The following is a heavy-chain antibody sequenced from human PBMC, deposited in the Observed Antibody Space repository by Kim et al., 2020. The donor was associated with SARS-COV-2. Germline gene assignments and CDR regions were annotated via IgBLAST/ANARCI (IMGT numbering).Heavy chain of an antibody. V-gene: IGHV4-34*01. CDR3: AGRTGFDY. J-gene: IGHJ4*02. D-gene: IGHD2-15*01. CDR2: INHSGST. CDR1: GGSFSGYY. Sequence: SETLSLICAVYGGSFSGYYWSWIRQPPEKGLEWIGEINHSGSTNYNPSLKSRVTISVDTSKNQFSLKLSSVTAADTAVYYCAGRTGFDYWGQGTLVTVSS.